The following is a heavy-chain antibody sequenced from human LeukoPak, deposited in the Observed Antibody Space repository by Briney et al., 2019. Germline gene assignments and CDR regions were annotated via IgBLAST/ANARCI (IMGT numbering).Heavy chain of an antibody. D-gene: IGHD5-18*01. J-gene: IGHJ4*02. CDR1: GYTFTSYG. Sequence: GASVNVSCKASGYTFTSYGISWVRQAPGQGLEWMGWISSYKGNANYAQKLQGRVTMTTDTSTSTAYMELRSLRSDDTAVYYCARGMSIQLWSHFDSWGAGTLVTVSS. V-gene: IGHV1-18*01. CDR3: ARGMSIQLWSHFDS. CDR2: ISSYKGNA.